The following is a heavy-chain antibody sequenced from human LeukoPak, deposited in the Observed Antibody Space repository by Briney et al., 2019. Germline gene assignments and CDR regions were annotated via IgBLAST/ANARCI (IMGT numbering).Heavy chain of an antibody. CDR2: INHSGST. CDR3: ARGREYDFWSGLGKYYYYMDV. CDR1: GGSISSSSYY. J-gene: IGHJ6*03. V-gene: IGHV4-39*07. Sequence: SETLSLTCTVSGGSISSSSYYWGWIRQPPGKGLEWIGEINHSGSTNYNPSLKSRVTISVDTSKNQFSLKLSSVTAADTAVYYCARGREYDFWSGLGKYYYYMDVWGKGTTVTVSS. D-gene: IGHD3-3*01.